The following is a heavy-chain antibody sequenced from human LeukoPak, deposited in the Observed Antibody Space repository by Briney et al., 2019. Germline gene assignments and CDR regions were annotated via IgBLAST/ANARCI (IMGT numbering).Heavy chain of an antibody. CDR3: ARESVCGTTNCLAPADWLDP. CDR1: GYTFTGYY. CDR2: ISPNSGDT. J-gene: IGHJ5*02. D-gene: IGHD2-2*01. Sequence: EASVKVSCKASGYTFTGYYMHWVRQAPGQGLEWMGWISPNSGDTDIAQKFQGRVTMTRDTSIATSYMEVDSLTSDDTAVYYCARESVCGTTNCLAPADWLDPWGQGTLVIVSS. V-gene: IGHV1-2*02.